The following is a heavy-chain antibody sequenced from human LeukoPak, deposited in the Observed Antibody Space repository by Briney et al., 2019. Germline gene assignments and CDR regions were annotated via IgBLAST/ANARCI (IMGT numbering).Heavy chain of an antibody. D-gene: IGHD3-9*01. CDR3: TRDPYYDILTGYYTPLYY. J-gene: IGHJ4*02. V-gene: IGHV3-49*04. CDR2: IRSKAYGGTT. Sequence: GGSLRLSCTASGFTFGDYAMSWVRQAPGKGLEWVGFIRSKAYGGTTEYAASVKGRFTISRDDSKSIAYLQMNSLKTEDTVVYYCTRDPYYDILTGYYTPLYYWGQGTLVTVSS. CDR1: GFTFGDYA.